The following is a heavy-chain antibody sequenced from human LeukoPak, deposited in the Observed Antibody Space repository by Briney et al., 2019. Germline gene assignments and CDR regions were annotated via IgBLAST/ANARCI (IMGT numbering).Heavy chain of an antibody. Sequence: GGSLRLSCAASGFTLNTYWMSWVRQAPGKGLEWLANINQDESAKYYVGSERGRFTVSRDNAKNSLYLQMSSLRAEDTAVYYCARLTWICTDGVCYTGFEYWGQGTLVTVSS. CDR3: ARLTWICTDGVCYTGFEY. V-gene: IGHV3-7*01. D-gene: IGHD2-8*01. CDR2: INQDESAK. J-gene: IGHJ4*02. CDR1: GFTLNTYW.